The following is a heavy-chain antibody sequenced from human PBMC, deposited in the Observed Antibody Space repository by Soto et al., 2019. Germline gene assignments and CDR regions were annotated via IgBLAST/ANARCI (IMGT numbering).Heavy chain of an antibody. Sequence: ASVKVSCKASGYTFTGYYMHLVRQAPGKGLEWMGGFDPENGETIYAQKFQGRVTMTEDTSTDTAYMELSSLRSEDTAVYYCDHSGSAQDAFDIWGQGTMVTV. D-gene: IGHD1-26*01. CDR2: FDPENGET. J-gene: IGHJ3*02. CDR3: DHSGSAQDAFDI. V-gene: IGHV1-24*01. CDR1: GYTFTGYY.